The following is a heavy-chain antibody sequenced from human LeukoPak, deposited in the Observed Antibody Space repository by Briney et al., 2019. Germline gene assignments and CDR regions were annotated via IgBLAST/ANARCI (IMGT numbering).Heavy chain of an antibody. CDR1: GFTFNTYT. V-gene: IGHV3-7*04. CDR3: TRVGYIDEGIDY. D-gene: IGHD5-24*01. J-gene: IGHJ4*02. CDR2: IKQDGSKK. Sequence: PGGSLRLSCAASGFTFNTYTMNWVRQAPGKGLEWVANIKQDGSKKSYADSVKGRFTISRDDAKNSLYLQMNSLRAEDTAIYYCTRVGYIDEGIDYWGQGTLVTVSS.